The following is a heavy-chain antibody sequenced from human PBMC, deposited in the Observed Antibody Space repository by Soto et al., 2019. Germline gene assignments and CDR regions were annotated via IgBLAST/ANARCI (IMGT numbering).Heavy chain of an antibody. J-gene: IGHJ5*02. CDR3: ARGGIQLWLKT. CDR1: GGSFRGYY. Sequence: KTSETLSLTCAVYGGSFRGYYWSWIRQPPGKGLEWIGEINHSGSTNYNPSLKSRVTISVDTSKNQFSLKLSSVTAADTAVYYCARGGIQLWLKTWGQGTLVTVSS. V-gene: IGHV4-34*01. D-gene: IGHD5-18*01. CDR2: INHSGST.